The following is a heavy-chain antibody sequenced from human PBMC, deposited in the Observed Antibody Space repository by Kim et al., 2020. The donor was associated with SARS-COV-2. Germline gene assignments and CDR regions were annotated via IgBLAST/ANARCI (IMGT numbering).Heavy chain of an antibody. V-gene: IGHV3-11*01. D-gene: IGHD6-13*01. CDR3: ARSGRAAAVGAFDI. J-gene: IGHJ3*02. Sequence: ADSVTGRFTISRDNAKNSLYLQMNSLRAEDTAVYYCARSGRAAAVGAFDIWGQGTMVTVSS.